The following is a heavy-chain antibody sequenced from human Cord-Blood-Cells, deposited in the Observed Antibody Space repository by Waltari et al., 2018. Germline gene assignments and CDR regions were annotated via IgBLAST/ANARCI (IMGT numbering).Heavy chain of an antibody. CDR2: IYPGDSDT. J-gene: IGHJ4*02. Sequence: EVQLVQSGAEVKKPGESLKISCKGSGYSFTSYWIGWVRQMPGKGLDWMGIIYPGDSDTRYSPSFQGQVTISADKSISTAYLQWSSLKASDTAMYYCARHVRWSNHLWGLDYWGQGTLVTVSS. CDR1: GYSFTSYW. CDR3: ARHVRWSNHLWGLDY. V-gene: IGHV5-51*01. D-gene: IGHD3-16*01.